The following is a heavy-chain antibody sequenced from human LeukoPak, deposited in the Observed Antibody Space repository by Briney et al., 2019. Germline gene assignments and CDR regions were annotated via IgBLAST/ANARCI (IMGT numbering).Heavy chain of an antibody. CDR1: GFTFRSYW. CDR3: AREYYYGSGSYYNGY. J-gene: IGHJ4*02. D-gene: IGHD3-10*01. CDR2: IKQDGSDK. V-gene: IGHV3-7*04. Sequence: GGSLRLSCAASGFTFRSYWMSWVRQAPEKGLEWVANIKQDGSDKYYVDSVKSRFTISRDNAKNSLYLQMNSLRAEDTAVYYCAREYYYGSGSYYNGYWGQGTLVTVSS.